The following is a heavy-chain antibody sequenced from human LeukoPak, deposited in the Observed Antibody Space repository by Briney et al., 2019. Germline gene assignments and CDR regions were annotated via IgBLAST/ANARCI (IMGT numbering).Heavy chain of an antibody. CDR3: ARGDCSSTICYSPVDV. CDR1: GGSISSSNW. J-gene: IGHJ6*04. V-gene: IGHV4-4*02. Sequence: SETLSLTCAVSGGSISSSNWWTWVRQPPGKGLEWIGSIYRTGSTNYNPSLKSRVTISVDTSKNQFSLKVRSVTAADTAVYYCARGDCSSTICYSPVDVWGKGTTVTVSS. D-gene: IGHD2-2*01. CDR2: IYRTGST.